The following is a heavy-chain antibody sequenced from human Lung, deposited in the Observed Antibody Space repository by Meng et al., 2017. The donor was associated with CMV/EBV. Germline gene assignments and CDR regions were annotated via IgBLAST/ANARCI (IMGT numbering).Heavy chain of an antibody. J-gene: IGHJ3*02. CDR1: EGTFSRYA. Sequence: SVKVSXKASEGTFSRYAVHWVQQAPGQGLEWMGRIIPILGTANYAQSFQDRVTITTDESTSTAYMELSSLRSEDTAVYYCAREPDYSSGSDVFDIWGQGTXVTVSS. D-gene: IGHD6-19*01. CDR2: IIPILGTA. CDR3: AREPDYSSGSDVFDI. V-gene: IGHV1-69*05.